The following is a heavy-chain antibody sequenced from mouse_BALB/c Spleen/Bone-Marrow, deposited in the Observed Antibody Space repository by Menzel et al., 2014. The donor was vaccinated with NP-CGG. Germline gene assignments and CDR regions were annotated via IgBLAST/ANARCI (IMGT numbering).Heavy chain of an antibody. J-gene: IGHJ2*01. V-gene: IGHV1S56*01. CDR2: IYPGNVNT. Sequence: VKLVESGPEPVKPGASVRISCKASGYTFTSYYIHWVKQRPGQGLEWIGWIYPGNVNTQYNEKFMGKATLTADKSSSTAYMQLSSLTSEDSAVYFCARGITTRGGDCWGQGTTLTVSS. D-gene: IGHD2-4*01. CDR3: ARGITTRGGDC. CDR1: GYTFTSYY.